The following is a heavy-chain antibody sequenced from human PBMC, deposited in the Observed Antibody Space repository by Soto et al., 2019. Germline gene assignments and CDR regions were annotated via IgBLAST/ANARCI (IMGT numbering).Heavy chain of an antibody. J-gene: IGHJ5*02. CDR3: ARRITMVRGVMNWFDP. Sequence: PSETLSLTCTVSGGSISSYYWSWIRQPPGKGLEWIGYIYYSGSTNYNPSLKSRVTISVDTSKNQFSLKLSSVTAADTAVYYCARRITMVRGVMNWFDPWGQGTLVTVSS. CDR2: IYYSGST. CDR1: GGSISSYY. V-gene: IGHV4-59*01. D-gene: IGHD3-10*01.